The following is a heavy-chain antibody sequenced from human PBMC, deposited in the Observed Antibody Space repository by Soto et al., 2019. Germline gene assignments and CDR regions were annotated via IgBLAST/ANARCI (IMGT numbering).Heavy chain of an antibody. CDR1: GYIFTGYW. CDR2: LDPSDSYI. CDR3: ARRLGSTAFDY. Sequence: GESLKISCNASGYIFTGYWINWGRQMPGKGLEWMGRLDPSDSYINYNPSFQGHVTISADKSINTAYLQWTSLKASDTAMYYCARRLGSTAFDYWGQGTLVTVSS. D-gene: IGHD2-2*01. V-gene: IGHV5-10-1*01. J-gene: IGHJ4*02.